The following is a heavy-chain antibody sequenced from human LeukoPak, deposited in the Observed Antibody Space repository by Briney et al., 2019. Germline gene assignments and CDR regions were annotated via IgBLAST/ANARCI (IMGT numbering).Heavy chain of an antibody. J-gene: IGHJ3*02. V-gene: IGHV4-59*01. Sequence: SETLSLTCTVSGVSISSYYWSWIRQPPGKGLEWIGYIYYSGSTNYNPSLKSRVTISVDTSKNQFSLKLSSVTAADTAVYYCAIPRGYSGYDAFDIWGQGTMVTVSS. D-gene: IGHD5-12*01. CDR3: AIPRGYSGYDAFDI. CDR2: IYYSGST. CDR1: GVSISSYY.